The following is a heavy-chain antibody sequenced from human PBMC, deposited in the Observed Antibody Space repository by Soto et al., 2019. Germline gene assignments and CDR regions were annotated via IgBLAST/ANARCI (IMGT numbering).Heavy chain of an antibody. CDR3: AKEYLTHYYDSSGSPGY. Sequence: PGGSLRLSCAASGFTFSSYAMSWVRQAPGKGLEWVSAISGSGGSTYYADSVKGRFTISRDNSKNTLYLQMNSLRAEDTAVYYCAKEYLTHYYDSSGSPGYWGQGTLVTVSS. J-gene: IGHJ4*02. D-gene: IGHD3-22*01. V-gene: IGHV3-23*01. CDR2: ISGSGGST. CDR1: GFTFSSYA.